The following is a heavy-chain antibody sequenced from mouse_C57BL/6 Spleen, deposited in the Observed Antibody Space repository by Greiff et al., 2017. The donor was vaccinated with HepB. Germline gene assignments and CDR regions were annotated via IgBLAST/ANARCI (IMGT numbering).Heavy chain of an antibody. J-gene: IGHJ4*01. CDR1: GYAFSSYW. CDR2: IYPGDGDT. Sequence: VKLQQSGAELVKPGASVKISCKASGYAFSSYWMNWVKQRPGKGLEWIGQIYPGDGDTNYNGKFKGKATLTADKSSSTAYMQLSSLTSEDSAVYFCARTFTTVVATGAMDYWGQGTSVTVSS. CDR3: ARTFTTVVATGAMDY. V-gene: IGHV1-80*01. D-gene: IGHD1-1*01.